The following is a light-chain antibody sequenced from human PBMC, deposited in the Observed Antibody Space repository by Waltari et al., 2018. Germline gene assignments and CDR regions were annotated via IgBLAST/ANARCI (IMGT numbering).Light chain of an antibody. CDR3: SSQSSNDVVL. Sequence: QSALSQPASLSGSPGQSVTIFCAGTSNDVGGCNSFSWYQEHPVQAPRVILYDVSDRPSGVSDRFSGSKSGNTASLTISGLQAEDEADYYCSSQSSNDVVLFGGGTKLTVL. CDR2: DVS. CDR1: SNDVGGCNS. V-gene: IGLV2-14*01. J-gene: IGLJ2*01.